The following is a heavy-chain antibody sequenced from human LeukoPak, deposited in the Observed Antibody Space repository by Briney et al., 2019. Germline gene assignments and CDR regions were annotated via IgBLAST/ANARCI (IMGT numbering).Heavy chain of an antibody. D-gene: IGHD5-18*01. J-gene: IGHJ4*02. CDR3: ARSNSSGVDLDY. CDR1: GGSFSGYY. Sequence: TLSLTCAVYGGSFSGYYWSWIRQHPGKGLEWIGYIYYSRSTYYNPSLKSRVTISVDTSKNQFSLKLSSVTAADTAVYYCARSNSSGVDLDYWGQGTLVTVSS. V-gene: IGHV4-31*11. CDR2: IYYSRST.